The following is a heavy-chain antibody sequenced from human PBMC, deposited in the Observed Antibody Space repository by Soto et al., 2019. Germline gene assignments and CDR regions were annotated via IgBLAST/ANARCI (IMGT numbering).Heavy chain of an antibody. D-gene: IGHD6-13*01. CDR1: RFTFDDYA. Sequence: GGSLRLSCAASRFTFDDYAMHWVRQAPGKGLEWVSSISWNSGNIDYADSVKGRFTISRDNAKNSLYLQMNSLRADDTALYYCAKAGYSSSWVPCGLDVWGQGTTVTVSS. CDR3: AKAGYSSSWVPCGLDV. J-gene: IGHJ6*02. V-gene: IGHV3-9*01. CDR2: ISWNSGNI.